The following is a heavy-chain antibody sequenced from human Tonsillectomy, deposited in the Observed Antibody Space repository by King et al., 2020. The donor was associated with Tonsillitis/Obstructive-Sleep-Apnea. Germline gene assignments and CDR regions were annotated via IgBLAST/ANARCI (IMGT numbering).Heavy chain of an antibody. V-gene: IGHV5-10-1*01. CDR3: ATLGHCSGGSCYSILHYSYMDV. CDR2: IDPSDSYT. Sequence: VQSGAEVKKPGESLRISCKGPASSFTSYWISWVRQMPGKGLEWMGRIDPSDSYTIYSPSFQGHVTISVDKSINTAYLQWNSLKASDTAMYYCATLGHCSGGSCYSILHYSYMDVWGKGTTVTVSS. J-gene: IGHJ6*03. D-gene: IGHD2-15*01. CDR1: ASSFTSYW.